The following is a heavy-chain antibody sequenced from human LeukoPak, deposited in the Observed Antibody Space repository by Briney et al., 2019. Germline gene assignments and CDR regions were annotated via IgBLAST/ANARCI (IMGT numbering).Heavy chain of an antibody. Sequence: PGGSLRISCETSGFTFNRHTMYWVRQAPGKGLEWVAFTRYDGSNSYYADSVKGRFTISRDNSKNTLYLQMNSLRAEDTAVYYCAKAYIGVGVSIPYFDYWGQGTLVTVSS. J-gene: IGHJ4*02. CDR3: AKAYIGVGVSIPYFDY. V-gene: IGHV3-30*02. D-gene: IGHD3-16*01. CDR1: GFTFNRHT. CDR2: TRYDGSNS.